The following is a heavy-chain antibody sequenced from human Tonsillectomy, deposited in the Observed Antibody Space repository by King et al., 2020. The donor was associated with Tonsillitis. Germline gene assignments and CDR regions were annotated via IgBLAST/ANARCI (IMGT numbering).Heavy chain of an antibody. D-gene: IGHD3-3*01. Sequence: QLVQSGAEVKKPGASVKVSCKASGYTFTGYFIHWVRQAPGQGLEWIGCINPHSGVTNCPEQFQGRVTLTRDTSISTPYMELNRLTFDDTAVYYCARGKSGYYSYYYGMDVWGQGTTVSVSS. V-gene: IGHV1-2*02. CDR1: GYTFTGYF. CDR2: INPHSGVT. J-gene: IGHJ6*02. CDR3: ARGKSGYYSYYYGMDV.